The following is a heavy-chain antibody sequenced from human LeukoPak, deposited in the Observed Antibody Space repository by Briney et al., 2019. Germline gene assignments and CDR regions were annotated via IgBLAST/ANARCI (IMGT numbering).Heavy chain of an antibody. Sequence: AISGSGGSTYYADSVKGRFTISRDNSKNTLYLQMNSLRAEDTAVYYCAEPEGGYYDIRPDWGQGTLVTVSS. CDR2: ISGSGGST. J-gene: IGHJ4*02. V-gene: IGHV3-23*01. CDR3: AEPEGGYYDIRPD. D-gene: IGHD3-22*01.